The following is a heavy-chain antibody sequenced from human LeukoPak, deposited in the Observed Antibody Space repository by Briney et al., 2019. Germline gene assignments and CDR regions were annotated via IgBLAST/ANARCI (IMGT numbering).Heavy chain of an antibody. V-gene: IGHV4-4*07. CDR3: ARLIRFLDEYYFDY. CDR1: GGSISSYY. D-gene: IGHD3-3*01. Sequence: NPSETLSLTCTVSGGSISSYYWSWIRQPAGKGLEWIGRIYTSGSTNDNPSLKSRVTMSVDTSKNQFSLKLSSVTAADTAVYYCARLIRFLDEYYFDYWGQGTLVTVSS. J-gene: IGHJ4*02. CDR2: IYTSGST.